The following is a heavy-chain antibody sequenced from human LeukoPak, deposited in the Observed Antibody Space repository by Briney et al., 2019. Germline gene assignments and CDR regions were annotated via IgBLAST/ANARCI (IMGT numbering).Heavy chain of an antibody. CDR3: ARNHITMVRGVIRREEFDY. D-gene: IGHD3-10*01. V-gene: IGHV3-23*01. Sequence: GGSLRLSCAASGFTLSSSAMSWVRQAPGKGLEWVSPISGSGGSTYYADSVKGRFTISRDNAKNSLYLQMNSLRAEDTAVYYCARNHITMVRGVIRREEFDYWGQGTLVTVSS. CDR2: ISGSGGST. CDR1: GFTLSSSA. J-gene: IGHJ4*02.